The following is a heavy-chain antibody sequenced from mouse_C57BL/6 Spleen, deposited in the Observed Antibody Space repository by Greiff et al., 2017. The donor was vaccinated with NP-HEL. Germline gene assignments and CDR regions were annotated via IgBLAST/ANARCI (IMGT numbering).Heavy chain of an antibody. J-gene: IGHJ1*03. CDR2: ISDGGSYT. D-gene: IGHD1-1*01. Sequence: EVKLMESGGGLVKPGGSLKLSCAASGFTFSSYAMSWVRQTPEKRLEWVATISDGGSYTYFPDNVKGRFTISRDNAKNNLYLQMSHLKSEDTAMYYCARDRGTVRYFDVWGTGTTVTVAS. CDR3: ARDRGTVRYFDV. CDR1: GFTFSSYA. V-gene: IGHV5-4*01.